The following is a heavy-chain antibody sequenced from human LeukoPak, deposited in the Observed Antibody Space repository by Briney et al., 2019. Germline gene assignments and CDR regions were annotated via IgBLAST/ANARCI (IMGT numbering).Heavy chain of an antibody. J-gene: IGHJ5*02. CDR3: APGITGTTWDNWFDP. CDR1: GYTFTSYA. D-gene: IGHD1-7*01. V-gene: IGHV1-69*05. CDR2: IIPIFGTA. Sequence: SVKVSCKASGYTFTSYAISWVRQAPGQGLEWMGGIIPIFGTANYAQKFQGRVTITTDESTSTAYMELSSLRSEDTAVYYCAPGITGTTWDNWFDPWGQGTLVTVSS.